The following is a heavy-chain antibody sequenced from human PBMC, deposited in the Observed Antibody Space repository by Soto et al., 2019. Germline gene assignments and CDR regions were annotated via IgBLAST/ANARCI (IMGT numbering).Heavy chain of an antibody. D-gene: IGHD3-10*01. J-gene: IGHJ3*02. CDR1: VESFTGYY. V-gene: IGHV4-34*01. CDR3: ARDRIVRGVSDDGFHS. Sequence: QVQLQQWGAGLLKPSETLSLTCAVYVESFTGYYWTWIRQPPGKGLEWIGDINHSGGINYNPSLKSRVTKSXXTXKXXFSLKLSAVTAADTAVYYCARDRIVRGVSDDGFHSWGQGTMVTVSS. CDR2: INHSGGI.